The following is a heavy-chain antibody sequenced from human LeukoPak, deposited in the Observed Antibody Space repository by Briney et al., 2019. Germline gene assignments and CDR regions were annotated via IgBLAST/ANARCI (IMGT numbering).Heavy chain of an antibody. CDR1: GGSISSSSYY. J-gene: IGHJ3*02. CDR3: ARQKVILTGPNDAFDI. Sequence: PSETLSLTCTVSGGSISSSSYYWGWIRQPPGKGLEWIGSIYYSGNTYYNPSLKSRVTISVDTSKNQFSLNLSSVTAADTAVYYCARQKVILTGPNDAFDIWGQGTMVTVS. D-gene: IGHD3-9*01. V-gene: IGHV4-39*07. CDR2: IYYSGNT.